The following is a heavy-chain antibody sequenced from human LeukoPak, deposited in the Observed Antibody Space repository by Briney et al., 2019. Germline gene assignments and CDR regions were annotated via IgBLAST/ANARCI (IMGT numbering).Heavy chain of an antibody. Sequence: SETLSLTCAVYGGSFSGYNWSWIRQPPGKGLEWIGEINHSGSTNYNPSLKSRVTISVDTSKNQFSLKLSSVTAADTAVYYCARSPAAGRPFDYWGQGTLVTVSS. D-gene: IGHD6-13*01. J-gene: IGHJ4*02. CDR3: ARSPAAGRPFDY. CDR1: GGSFSGYN. V-gene: IGHV4-34*01. CDR2: INHSGST.